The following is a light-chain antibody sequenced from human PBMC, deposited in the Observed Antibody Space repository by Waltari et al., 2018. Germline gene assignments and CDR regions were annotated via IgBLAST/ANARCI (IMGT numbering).Light chain of an antibody. CDR1: QGISNY. V-gene: IGKV1-27*01. CDR3: QKYNSAPWT. J-gene: IGKJ1*01. Sequence: DIQMTQSPSSLSASVGDRVTITCRASQGISNYLAWYQQKPGKVPTLLIYGTSTLQSGVQSRFSGSGSGTDFTLTISSLQPEDVATYYCQKYNSAPWTFGQGTKVEVK. CDR2: GTS.